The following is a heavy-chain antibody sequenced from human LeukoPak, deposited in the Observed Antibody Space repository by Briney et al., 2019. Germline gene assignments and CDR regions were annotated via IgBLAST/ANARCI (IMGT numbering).Heavy chain of an antibody. CDR3: AKDQYPRYFDL. J-gene: IGHJ2*01. Sequence: GGSLRLSCAASGFTFSSYSMNWVRQAPGKGLEWVSSISSSSSYIYYADSVKGRFTISRDNSKNTLYLQMNSLRAEDTAVYYCAKDQYPRYFDLWGRGTLVTVSS. V-gene: IGHV3-21*01. D-gene: IGHD4-11*01. CDR1: GFTFSSYS. CDR2: ISSSSSYI.